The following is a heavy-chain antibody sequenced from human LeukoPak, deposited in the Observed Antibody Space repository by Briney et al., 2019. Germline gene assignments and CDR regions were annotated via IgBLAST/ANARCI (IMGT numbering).Heavy chain of an antibody. D-gene: IGHD3-10*01. CDR1: GFTFTNYA. Sequence: GGSLRLSCAASGFTFTNYAMTWVRQAPGKGLEWVSAIGRSDGSTYYADSVEGRFTISRDNSKNTLYLHMNSLRAQDTAVYYCAKDFMVRAVIGSAFDIWGQGTMVTVSS. V-gene: IGHV3-23*01. CDR2: IGRSDGST. CDR3: AKDFMVRAVIGSAFDI. J-gene: IGHJ3*02.